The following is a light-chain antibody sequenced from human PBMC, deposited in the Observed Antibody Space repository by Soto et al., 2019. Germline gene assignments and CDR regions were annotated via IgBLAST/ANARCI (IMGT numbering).Light chain of an antibody. CDR2: GAS. Sequence: EIVMTQSPATLSVSPGERATLSCRASQSVSSNLAWYQQKPGQAPRLLIYGASTRATGIPARFSGSGSGTEFTRTISSLQSEDFAVYYCQQYNNWPPRRYTFGQGTKLEIK. J-gene: IGKJ2*01. CDR3: QQYNNWPPRRYT. CDR1: QSVSSN. V-gene: IGKV3-15*01.